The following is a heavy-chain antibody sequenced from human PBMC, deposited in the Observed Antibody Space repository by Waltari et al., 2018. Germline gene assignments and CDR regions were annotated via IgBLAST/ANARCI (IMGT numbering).Heavy chain of an antibody. Sequence: QVQLQESGPGLVKPSETLSLTCTVSGGSISGDYWSWIRQSPGMGLEWIGYIYFSGSTNYNPSLKSRVTMSVDTSENQFSLKLSSVTAADTAVYYCARGPSSSSSTLDYWGQGTLVTVSS. J-gene: IGHJ4*02. D-gene: IGHD6-6*01. V-gene: IGHV4-59*01. CDR3: ARGPSSSSSTLDY. CDR2: IYFSGST. CDR1: GGSISGDY.